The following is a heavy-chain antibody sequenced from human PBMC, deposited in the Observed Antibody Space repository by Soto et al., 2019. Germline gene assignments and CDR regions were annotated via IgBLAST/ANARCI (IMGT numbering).Heavy chain of an antibody. D-gene: IGHD3-22*01. J-gene: IGHJ4*02. CDR2: IIPIFGTA. CDR1: GGTFSSYA. Sequence: QEQLVQSGAKVKKPGSSVKVSCKASGGTFSSYAISWVRQAPGQGLEWMGGIIPIFGTANYAQKFQGRVTITADESTSTAYMELSSLRSEDTAVYYCARGYYYDSSGYYSNAYYFDYWGQGTLVTVSS. V-gene: IGHV1-69*01. CDR3: ARGYYYDSSGYYSNAYYFDY.